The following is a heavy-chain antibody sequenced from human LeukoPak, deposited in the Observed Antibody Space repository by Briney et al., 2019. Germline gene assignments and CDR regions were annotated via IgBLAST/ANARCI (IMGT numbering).Heavy chain of an antibody. CDR1: GGSFSGYY. V-gene: IGHV4-34*01. J-gene: IGHJ4*02. CDR3: AREIEGGSHDY. Sequence: SETLSLTCAVYGGSFSGYYWSWIRQPPGKGLEWIGEINHSGSTNYNPSLKSRVTISVDTSKNRFSLKLSSVTAADTAVYYCAREIEGGSHDYWGQGTLVTVSS. CDR2: INHSGST. D-gene: IGHD2-15*01.